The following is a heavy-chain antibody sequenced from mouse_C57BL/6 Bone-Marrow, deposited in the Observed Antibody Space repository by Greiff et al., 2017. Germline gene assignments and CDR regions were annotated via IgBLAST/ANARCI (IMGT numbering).Heavy chain of an antibody. D-gene: IGHD1-1*01. J-gene: IGHJ1*03. CDR3: ARSGYYGSSCYWYCDV. Sequence: EVKVVESGGGLVKPGGSLKLSCAASGFTFSDYGMHWVRQAPEKGLEWVAYISSGSSTIYYADTVKGRFTISRDNAKNTLFLQMTSLRSEDTAMYYCARSGYYGSSCYWYCDVGGTGTTVTVSS. CDR2: ISSGSSTI. CDR1: GFTFSDYG. V-gene: IGHV5-17*01.